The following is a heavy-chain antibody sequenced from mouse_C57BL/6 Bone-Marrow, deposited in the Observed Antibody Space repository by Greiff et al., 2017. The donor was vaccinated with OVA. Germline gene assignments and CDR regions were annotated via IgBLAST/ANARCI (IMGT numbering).Heavy chain of an antibody. CDR3: TGGTVVAPYAMDY. J-gene: IGHJ4*01. V-gene: IGHV6-3*01. CDR2: IRLKSDNYET. Sequence: EVMLVESGGGLVQPGGSMKLSCVASGFTFSNYWMNWVRQSPEKGLEWVAQIRLKSDNYETHYAESVKGRFTISRDDSKSSVYLQMNNLRAEDTGIYYCTGGTVVAPYAMDYWGQGTSVTVSS. CDR1: GFTFSNYW. D-gene: IGHD1-1*01.